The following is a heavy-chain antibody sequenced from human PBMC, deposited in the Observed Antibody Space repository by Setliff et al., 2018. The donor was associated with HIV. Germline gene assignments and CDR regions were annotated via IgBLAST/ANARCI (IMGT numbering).Heavy chain of an antibody. Sequence: ASVKVSCKASGYNFINNDINWVRQATGQGLEWMGWMNPNSGNSGYAQKFQGGVTMTRSTSFSTAYMELSNLTSEDTAIYYCARKHKVSLGRGIVVLWGFDPWGQGTLVTVSS. V-gene: IGHV1-8*02. CDR1: GYNFINND. J-gene: IGHJ5*02. D-gene: IGHD3-10*01. CDR3: ARKHKVSLGRGIVVLWGFDP. CDR2: MNPNSGNS.